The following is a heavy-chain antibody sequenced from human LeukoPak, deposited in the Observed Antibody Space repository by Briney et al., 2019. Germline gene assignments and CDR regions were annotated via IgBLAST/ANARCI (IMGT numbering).Heavy chain of an antibody. J-gene: IGHJ6*03. CDR2: IIPIFGTA. Sequence: ASVKVSCKASGGTFSSYAISWVRQAPGQGLEWMGGIIPIFGTANYAQKFQGRVTITADESTSTAYMELSSLRSEDTAVYYCAREIYYSPNYYYYYMDVWGKGTTVTISS. V-gene: IGHV1-69*13. D-gene: IGHD3-22*01. CDR3: AREIYYSPNYYYYYMDV. CDR1: GGTFSSYA.